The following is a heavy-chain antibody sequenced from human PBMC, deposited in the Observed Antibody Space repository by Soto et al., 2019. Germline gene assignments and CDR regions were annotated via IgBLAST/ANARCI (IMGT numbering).Heavy chain of an antibody. D-gene: IGHD4-17*01. J-gene: IGHJ6*02. CDR3: ACHSTVTPHWYYYYGMDV. V-gene: IGHV5-51*01. CDR2: IYPGDSDT. CDR1: GYSFTSYW. Sequence: GESLKISCKGSGYSFTSYWIGWVRQMPGKGLEWMGIIYPGDSDTRYSPSFQGQVTISADKSISTAYLQWSSLKASDTAMCYCACHSTVTPHWYYYYGMDVWGQGTTVTVSS.